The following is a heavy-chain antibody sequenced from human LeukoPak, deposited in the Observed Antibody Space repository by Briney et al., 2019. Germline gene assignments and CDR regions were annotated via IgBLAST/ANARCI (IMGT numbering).Heavy chain of an antibody. D-gene: IGHD1-26*01. J-gene: IGHJ4*02. CDR2: MNPNSGNT. CDR3: ATDPGGSYYYDY. Sequence: AASVKVSCKASGYTFTSYDINWVRQATGQGLEWMGWMNPNSGNTGYAQKFQGRVTMTRNTSISTAYMELSSLRSEDTAVYYCATDPGGSYYYDYWGQGTLVTVSS. CDR1: GYTFTSYD. V-gene: IGHV1-8*01.